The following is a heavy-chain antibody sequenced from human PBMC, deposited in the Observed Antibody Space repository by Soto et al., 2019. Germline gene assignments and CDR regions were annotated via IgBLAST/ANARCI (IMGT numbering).Heavy chain of an antibody. Sequence: QVQLVQSGAEVKKPGSSVKVSCKASGGTFSSYAISWVRQAPGQGLEWMGGIIPIFGTANYAQKFQGRVTITADESTSTDYMELSSLSSEDTAVYYCARGRPVTSSYYFDYWGQGTRVTVSS. V-gene: IGHV1-69*12. CDR2: IIPIFGTA. CDR1: GGTFSSYA. D-gene: IGHD2-2*01. CDR3: ARGRPVTSSYYFDY. J-gene: IGHJ4*02.